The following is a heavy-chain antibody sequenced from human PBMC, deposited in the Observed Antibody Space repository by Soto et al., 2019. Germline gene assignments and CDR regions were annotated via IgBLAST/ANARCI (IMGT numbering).Heavy chain of an antibody. CDR2: IWYDGSNK. CDR1: GFTFSSYG. J-gene: IGHJ3*02. Sequence: QVQLVESGGGVVQPGRSLRLSCAASGFTFSSYGMHWVRQAPGKGLEWVAVIWYDGSNKYYADSVKGRFTISRDNTKNTLYLQMNSLRAEDTAVYYCARDPTGSYEEDAFDIWGQGTMVTVSS. CDR3: ARDPTGSYEEDAFDI. V-gene: IGHV3-33*01. D-gene: IGHD1-26*01.